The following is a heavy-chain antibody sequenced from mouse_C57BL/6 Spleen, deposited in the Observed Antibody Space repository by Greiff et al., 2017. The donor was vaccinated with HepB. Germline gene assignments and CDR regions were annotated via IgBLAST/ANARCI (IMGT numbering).Heavy chain of an antibody. J-gene: IGHJ2*01. CDR3: TRSHGNGNYDY. CDR2: IDPETGGT. D-gene: IGHD2-1*01. CDR1: GYTFTDYE. V-gene: IGHV1-15*01. Sequence: QVQLKESGAELVRPGASVTLSCKASGYTFTDYEMHWVKQTPVHGLEWIGAIDPETGGTAYNQKFKGKAILTADKSSSTAYMELRSLASEDSAVYYCTRSHGNGNYDYWGQGTTLTVSS.